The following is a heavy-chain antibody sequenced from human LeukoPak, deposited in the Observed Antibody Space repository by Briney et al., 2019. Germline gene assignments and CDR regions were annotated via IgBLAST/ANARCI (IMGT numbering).Heavy chain of an antibody. V-gene: IGHV4-59*01. Sequence: SETLSLTCSVSGGSISSYYWSWIRQPPGKGLEWIGYIYYSGNTIYNPSLKSRVTISVDTSKNHFTLKLSSVTTANTALYYCARGLTGTTDVFDIWGQGTLVTVSS. CDR2: IYYSGNT. CDR1: GGSISSYY. D-gene: IGHD1-7*01. CDR3: ARGLTGTTDVFDI. J-gene: IGHJ3*02.